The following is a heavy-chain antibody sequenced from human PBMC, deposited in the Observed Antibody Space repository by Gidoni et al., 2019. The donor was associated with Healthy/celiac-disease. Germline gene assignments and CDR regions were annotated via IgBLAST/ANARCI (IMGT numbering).Heavy chain of an antibody. J-gene: IGHJ3*02. CDR2: ISSSVTYT. Sequence: QVQLVESGGGLVKPGGSLRLSCSASGSIFSDYYMNWIRQAPGKGLQWVSCISSSVTYTNYADSVKGRFTISRDNAKDSLYLQMDSLRAEDTAVYYCARERVAVAGTQGIKDAFDIWGQGTMVTVSS. D-gene: IGHD6-19*01. CDR3: ARERVAVAGTQGIKDAFDI. CDR1: GSIFSDYY. V-gene: IGHV3-11*06.